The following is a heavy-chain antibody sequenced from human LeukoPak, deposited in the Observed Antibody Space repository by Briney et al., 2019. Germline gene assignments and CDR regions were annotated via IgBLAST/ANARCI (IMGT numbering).Heavy chain of an antibody. D-gene: IGHD1-14*01. Sequence: SVKVSCKASGGTFSSYAISWVRQAPGQGLEWMGGIIPIFGTANYAQKFQGRVTITADESTSTAYMELSSLSSEDTAVYYCARDPVTPEPTFDYRGQGTLVTVSS. J-gene: IGHJ4*02. CDR3: ARDPVTPEPTFDY. V-gene: IGHV1-69*13. CDR2: IIPIFGTA. CDR1: GGTFSSYA.